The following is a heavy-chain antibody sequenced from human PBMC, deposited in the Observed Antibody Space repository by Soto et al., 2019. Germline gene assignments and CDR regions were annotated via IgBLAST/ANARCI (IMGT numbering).Heavy chain of an antibody. CDR2: IYYSGST. J-gene: IGHJ4*02. CDR3: ARGPGGSTPVAPFDY. CDR1: GGSISSGGYY. V-gene: IGHV4-31*03. D-gene: IGHD2-2*01. Sequence: QVQLQESGPGLVKPSQTLSLTCTVSGGSISSGGYYWSWIRQHPGKGLEWIGYIYYSGSTYYNPALKSRVTISVDTSKNQFSLKLSSVTAADTAVYYCARGPGGSTPVAPFDYWGQGTLVTVSS.